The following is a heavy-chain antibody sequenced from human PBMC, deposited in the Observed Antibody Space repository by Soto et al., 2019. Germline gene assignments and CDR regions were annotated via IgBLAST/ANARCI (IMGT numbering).Heavy chain of an antibody. CDR3: ARDSPFDDSSAYLDY. CDR1: GFTFSNYW. CDR2: IKQDGSEK. V-gene: IGHV3-7*01. D-gene: IGHD3-22*01. Sequence: PGGSLRLSCAASGFTFSNYWMTWVRQAPGKGLEWVANIKQDGSEKYYVDSLKGRFTISRDNAKNSLYLQMNSLRAEDTAVYYCARDSPFDDSSAYLDYWGQGTLVTVSS. J-gene: IGHJ4*02.